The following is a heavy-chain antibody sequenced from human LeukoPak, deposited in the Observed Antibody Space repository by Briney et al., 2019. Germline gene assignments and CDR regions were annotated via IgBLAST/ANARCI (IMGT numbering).Heavy chain of an antibody. V-gene: IGHV4-59*03. D-gene: IGHD3-3*01. CDR3: TGSGSYALDASDI. J-gene: IGHJ3*02. CDR2: IYYRGDT. Sequence: SGTLSLTCTVSGGPISAHYWNWIRQPPGKRLEWIGYIYYRGDTNYNPSFKSRVTMSVDTSKNQFSLKVTSVTAADTAMYYCTGSGSYALDASDIWGQGTMVTVSS. CDR1: GGPISAHY.